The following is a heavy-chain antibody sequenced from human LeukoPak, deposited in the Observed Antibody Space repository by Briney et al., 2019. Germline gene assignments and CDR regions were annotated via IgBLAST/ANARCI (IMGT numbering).Heavy chain of an antibody. CDR2: ISSSSSYI. V-gene: IGHV3-21*01. D-gene: IGHD6-13*01. Sequence: GGSLRLSCAASGFTFSSYSMNWVRQAPGKGLEWVSSISSSSSYIYYADSVKGRFTISRDDAKNSLYLQMNSLIAEDTAVYYCARERASSSWTLFGYWGQGTLVTISS. CDR1: GFTFSSYS. J-gene: IGHJ4*02. CDR3: ARERASSSWTLFGY.